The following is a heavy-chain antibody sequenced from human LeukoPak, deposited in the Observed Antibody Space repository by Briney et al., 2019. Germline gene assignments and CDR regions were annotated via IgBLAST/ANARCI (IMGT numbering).Heavy chain of an antibody. V-gene: IGHV4-34*01. CDR1: GGSFSGYY. D-gene: IGHD2/OR15-2a*01. Sequence: KPSETLSLTCAVYGGSFSGYYWSWIRQPPGKGLEWIGEINHSGRRNYNPSLESRVTISVDTSKNQFSLKLSSVTAADTAVYYCTRENRPFCPFAFWGQGVLVTVSS. J-gene: IGHJ4*02. CDR2: INHSGRR. CDR3: TRENRPFCPFAF.